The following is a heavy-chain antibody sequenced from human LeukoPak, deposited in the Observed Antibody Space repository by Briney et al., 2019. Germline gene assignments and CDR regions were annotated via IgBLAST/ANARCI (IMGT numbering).Heavy chain of an antibody. CDR1: GYTFTSYG. CDR2: ISAYNGNT. V-gene: IGHV1-18*01. Sequence: APVKVSCKASGYTFTSYGISWVRQAPGQGLEWMGWISAYNGNTNYAQKLQGRVAMTTDTSTSTAYMELRSLRSDDTAVYYCARVPLEWELLVGYFDYWGQGTLVTVSS. CDR3: ARVPLEWELLVGYFDY. J-gene: IGHJ4*02. D-gene: IGHD1-26*01.